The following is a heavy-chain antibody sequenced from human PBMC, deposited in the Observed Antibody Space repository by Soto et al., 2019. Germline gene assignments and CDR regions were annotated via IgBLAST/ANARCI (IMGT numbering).Heavy chain of an antibody. Sequence: QVQLVQSGAEVKKPGASVKVSCKASGYTFTGYYMHWVRQAPGQGLEWMGWINPNSGGTNYAQKFQGRVTMTRDTSVSTAYMELSRLRSDDTAVYYCARRRAVSIGYFDWFTSIPAYEDLGGDYWGQGTLVTVSS. CDR3: ARRRAVSIGYFDWFTSIPAYEDLGGDY. CDR1: GYTFTGYY. D-gene: IGHD3-9*01. V-gene: IGHV1-2*02. CDR2: INPNSGGT. J-gene: IGHJ4*02.